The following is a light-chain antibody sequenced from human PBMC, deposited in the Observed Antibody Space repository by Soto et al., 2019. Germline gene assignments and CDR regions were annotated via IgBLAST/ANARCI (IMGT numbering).Light chain of an antibody. CDR1: QIVSSSY. CDR3: QQHGSSPPSWT. J-gene: IGKJ1*01. Sequence: EIVLTQSPGTLSLSPGERATLFCRVSQIVSSSYLAWYQQKPGQAPRLLIYGASSRATGIPDRFSGSGSGTDFTLTISRLEPEDFAVYYCQQHGSSPPSWTFSQGTKVEIK. V-gene: IGKV3-20*01. CDR2: GAS.